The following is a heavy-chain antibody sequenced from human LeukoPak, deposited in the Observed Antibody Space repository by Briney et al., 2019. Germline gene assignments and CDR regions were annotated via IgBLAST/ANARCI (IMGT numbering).Heavy chain of an antibody. CDR3: ARGEGESRDGYNRITMWVTDFDY. V-gene: IGHV3-7*03. D-gene: IGHD5-24*01. Sequence: GGSLRLSCAASGFTFSSYWMSWVRQAPGKGLEWVAVIKQDGTEKYYVDSVKGRFTISRDNAKNSLYMQMNSLRAEDTAVYYCARGEGESRDGYNRITMWVTDFDYWGQGTLVTVSS. J-gene: IGHJ4*02. CDR2: IKQDGTEK. CDR1: GFTFSSYW.